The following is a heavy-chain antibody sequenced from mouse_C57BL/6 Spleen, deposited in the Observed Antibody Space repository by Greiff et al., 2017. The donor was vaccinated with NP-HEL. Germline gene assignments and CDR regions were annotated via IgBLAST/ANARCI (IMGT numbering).Heavy chain of an antibody. D-gene: IGHD2-4*01. Sequence: EVKLVESGGGLVKPGGSLKLSCAASGFTFSSYTMSWVRQTPEKRLEWVATISGGGGNSYYPDSVKGRFTISRDNAKNTLYLQVSSLRSEDTALYYCARHDYDDAMNYWGPGTSVTVSS. J-gene: IGHJ4*01. CDR1: GFTFSSYT. CDR2: ISGGGGNS. V-gene: IGHV5-9*01. CDR3: ARHDYDDAMNY.